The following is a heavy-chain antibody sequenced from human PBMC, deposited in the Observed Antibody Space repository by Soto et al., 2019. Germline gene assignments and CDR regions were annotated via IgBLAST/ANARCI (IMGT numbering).Heavy chain of an antibody. Sequence: QLQLQESGSGLVKPSQTLSLTCAVSGGSISSGGYSWSWIRQPPGKGLEWIGYIYHSGSTYYNPSLKSRVTLSVDRAKSQFSLKPSSVTAADTAVYYCASSYYDSSGSALRDWGQGTLVTVSS. J-gene: IGHJ1*01. CDR2: IYHSGST. CDR1: GGSISSGGYS. D-gene: IGHD3-22*01. CDR3: ASSYYDSSGSALRD. V-gene: IGHV4-30-2*01.